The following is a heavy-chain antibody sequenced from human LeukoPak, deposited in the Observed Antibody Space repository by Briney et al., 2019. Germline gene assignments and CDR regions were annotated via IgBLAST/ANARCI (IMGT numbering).Heavy chain of an antibody. CDR3: ATGAYYDSSGYYYVSPAFDI. D-gene: IGHD3-22*01. J-gene: IGHJ3*02. CDR1: GYTLTELS. CDR2: FDPEDGET. V-gene: IGHV1-24*01. Sequence: ATVKVSCKVSGYTLTELSMHWVRQAPGKGLEWMGGFDPEDGETIYAQKFQGRVTMTEDTSTDTAYMELSSLRSEDTAVYYCATGAYYDSSGYYYVSPAFDIWGQGTMVTVSS.